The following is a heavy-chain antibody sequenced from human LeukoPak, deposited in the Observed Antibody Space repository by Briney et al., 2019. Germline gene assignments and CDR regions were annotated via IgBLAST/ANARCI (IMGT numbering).Heavy chain of an antibody. CDR2: ISGSGGNT. CDR1: GFTFSSYA. Sequence: GGSLRLSCAASGFTFSSYAMSWVRQAPGKGLEWVSGISGSGGNTYYADSVKGRFTISSDNSKNTLYLQMNSLRAEDTAVYYCAKVDGSGSYLDYWGQGTLVTVSS. CDR3: AKVDGSGSYLDY. J-gene: IGHJ4*02. V-gene: IGHV3-23*01. D-gene: IGHD3-10*01.